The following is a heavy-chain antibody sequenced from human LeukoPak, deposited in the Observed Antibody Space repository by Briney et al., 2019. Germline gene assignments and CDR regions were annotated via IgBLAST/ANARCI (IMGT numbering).Heavy chain of an antibody. J-gene: IGHJ4*02. D-gene: IGHD3-3*01. Sequence: KASETLSLTCTVSGGSISSYYWSWIRQPPGKGLGWIGYIYYSGSTNYNPSLKSRVTISVDTSKNQFSLKLSSVTAADTAVYYCARGVFGQKFDYWGQGTLVTVSS. CDR3: ARGVFGQKFDY. CDR1: GGSISSYY. V-gene: IGHV4-59*08. CDR2: IYYSGST.